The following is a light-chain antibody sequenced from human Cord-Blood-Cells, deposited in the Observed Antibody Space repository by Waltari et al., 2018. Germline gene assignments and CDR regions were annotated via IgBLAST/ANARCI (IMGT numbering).Light chain of an antibody. Sequence: DIVMTQSPDSLAVSLGERATINCNSSQSVLYSSNNKNYLAWYQQKPGQPPKLLIYWASTRESGVPDRFRCSGSGTDFSLTISSLQAEDVAVYYCQQYYSTPLTFGQGTKVEIK. CDR3: QQYYSTPLT. J-gene: IGKJ1*01. CDR2: WAS. V-gene: IGKV4-1*01. CDR1: QSVLYSSNNKNY.